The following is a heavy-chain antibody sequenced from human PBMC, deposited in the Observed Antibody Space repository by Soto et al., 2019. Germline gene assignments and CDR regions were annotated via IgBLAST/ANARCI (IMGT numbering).Heavy chain of an antibody. CDR2: IISIFGTA. J-gene: IGHJ5*02. CDR3: AREGGYGVSWFDP. Sequence: GAAVKVSCKASGGTFSSYAISWVRQAPGQGLEWMGGIISIFGTANYAQKFQGRVTITADEYTSTAYMELSSLRSEDTAVYYCAREGGYGVSWFDPWGQGTLVTVSS. CDR1: GGTFSSYA. D-gene: IGHD5-18*01. V-gene: IGHV1-69*13.